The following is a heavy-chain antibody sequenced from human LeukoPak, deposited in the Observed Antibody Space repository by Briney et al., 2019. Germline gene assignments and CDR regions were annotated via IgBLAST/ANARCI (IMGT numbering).Heavy chain of an antibody. CDR2: IVVGSGNT. V-gene: IGHV1-58*01. CDR1: GFTFSNSA. J-gene: IGHJ4*02. CDR3: TSDPTFYSGRYRFDY. Sequence: GTSVKVSCKASGFTFSNSAVQWVRQARGQRLEWIGWIVVGSGNTNYAQKFQERVTITRDMSTSTAYMELSSLRSEDTAVYYCTSDPTFYSGRYRFDYWGQGTLVTVSS. D-gene: IGHD1-26*01.